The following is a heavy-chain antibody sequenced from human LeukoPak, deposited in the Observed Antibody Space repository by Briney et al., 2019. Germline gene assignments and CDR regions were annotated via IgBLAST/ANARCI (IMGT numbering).Heavy chain of an antibody. D-gene: IGHD3-9*01. CDR2: INPSSGGT. J-gene: IGHJ4*02. CDR3: ARSVLTAYLINDY. Sequence: APVKLSCKASGYTFTGYYMHWVRQAPGQGLEWMGWINPSSGGTNYAQKFQGRVTMTRDTSISTAYMDLYRLTPDDTAVYYCARSVLTAYLINDYWGQGTLVTVSS. V-gene: IGHV1-2*02. CDR1: GYTFTGYY.